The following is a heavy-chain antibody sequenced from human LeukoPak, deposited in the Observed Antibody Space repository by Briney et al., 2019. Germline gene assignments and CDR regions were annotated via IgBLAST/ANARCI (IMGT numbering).Heavy chain of an antibody. J-gene: IGHJ1*01. D-gene: IGHD3-22*01. CDR1: GGSISSYY. CDR2: IYYSGST. Sequence: PSETLSLTCTVSGGSISSYYWSWIRQPPGKGLEWIGYIYYSGSTNYNPSLKSRVTISVDTSKNQFSLKLSSVTAADTAVYYCAGATYDSSGYPGCFQHWGQGTLVTVSS. CDR3: AGATYDSSGYPGCFQH. V-gene: IGHV4-59*01.